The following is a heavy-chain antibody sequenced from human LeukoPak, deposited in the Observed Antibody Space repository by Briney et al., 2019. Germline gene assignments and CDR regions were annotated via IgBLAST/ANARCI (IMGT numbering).Heavy chain of an antibody. V-gene: IGHV3-48*04. CDR1: GFTFSSYS. Sequence: GGSLRLSCAASGFTFSSYSMMWVRQAPGKGLEWVSYISSSSTTIHYADSVKGRFTISRDNAKNSLYLQMNSLRAEDTALYYCAKGPISTGPLSSYYMDVWGKGTTVTISS. J-gene: IGHJ6*03. CDR3: AKGPISTGPLSSYYMDV. CDR2: ISSSSTTI. D-gene: IGHD2-2*01.